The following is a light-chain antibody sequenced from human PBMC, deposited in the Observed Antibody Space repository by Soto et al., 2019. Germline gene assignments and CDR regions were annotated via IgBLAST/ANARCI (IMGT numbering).Light chain of an antibody. V-gene: IGLV2-8*01. CDR1: SSDVGCYDF. J-gene: IGLJ2*01. CDR2: EVS. Sequence: QSVLTQHPSASGSPGQSVTISCTGTSSDVGCYDFVSWYQQHPGKAPKILIYEVSKRASGVPDRFSGSKFGNTASLTVSGLQPDDEADYYCNSYGGNTNVVFGGGTKVTVL. CDR3: NSYGGNTNVV.